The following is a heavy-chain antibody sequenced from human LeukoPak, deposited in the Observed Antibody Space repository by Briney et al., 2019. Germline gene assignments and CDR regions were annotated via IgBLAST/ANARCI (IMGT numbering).Heavy chain of an antibody. CDR2: INPNSGGT. CDR3: ARDTSGGYYSGMDV. V-gene: IGHV1-2*02. Sequence: GASVKVSCKASGYTFTDYHLHWVRQAPGQGLEWMGWINPNSGGTNYAQKFQGRVSMTRDTSSITAYMDLSGLRYDDTAIYYCARDTSGGYYSGMDVWGQGTTVTVSS. D-gene: IGHD3-22*01. J-gene: IGHJ6*02. CDR1: GYTFTDYH.